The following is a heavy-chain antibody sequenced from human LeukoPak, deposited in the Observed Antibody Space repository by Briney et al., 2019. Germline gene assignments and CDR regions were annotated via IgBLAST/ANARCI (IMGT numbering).Heavy chain of an antibody. Sequence: ERSLRLSCAASGFTFSSYWMNWVRQAPGKGLVWVSRIASDGSSTTYADSVKGRFSISRDNAKNTLYLQMNSLRVEDTAVYYCARGRPHGNDYWGQGTLVTVSS. CDR2: IASDGSST. J-gene: IGHJ4*02. CDR3: ARGRPHGNDY. V-gene: IGHV3-74*01. D-gene: IGHD4-23*01. CDR1: GFTFSSYW.